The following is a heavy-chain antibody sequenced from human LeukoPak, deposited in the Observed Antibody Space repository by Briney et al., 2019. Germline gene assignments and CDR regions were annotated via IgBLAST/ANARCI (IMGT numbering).Heavy chain of an antibody. CDR1: GFTVSSNY. Sequence: PGGSLRLSCVPSGFTVSSNYMTWVRQAPGKGLEWVSAISGSGGDIYYTESVKGRFSISRDNSKNTVYLQMNSLRAEDTAVYYCAKGGYSDYVWGSNRYFDYWGQGTLVTVSS. V-gene: IGHV3-23*01. J-gene: IGHJ4*02. CDR3: AKGGYSDYVWGSNRYFDY. D-gene: IGHD3-16*02. CDR2: ISGSGGDI.